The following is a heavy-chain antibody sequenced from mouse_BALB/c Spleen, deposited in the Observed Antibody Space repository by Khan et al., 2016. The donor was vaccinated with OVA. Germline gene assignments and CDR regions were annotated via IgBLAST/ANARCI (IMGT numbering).Heavy chain of an antibody. CDR3: ARNQGGDFAN. Sequence: VQLMQSGPGLVKPSQSLSLTCTVTGYSITSDYAWNWIRQFPGNKLEWMGYISYSGNTKYTPSLKSRISITRDTSKNQFFLQLNFVTIEDTATYDCARNQGGDFANWGQGTTLTVSS. CDR1: GYSITSDYA. CDR2: ISYSGNT. J-gene: IGHJ2*01. D-gene: IGHD3-2*02. V-gene: IGHV3-2*02.